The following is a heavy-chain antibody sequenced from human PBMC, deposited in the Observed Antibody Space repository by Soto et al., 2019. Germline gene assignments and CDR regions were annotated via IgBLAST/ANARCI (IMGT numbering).Heavy chain of an antibody. CDR2: INAGNGNT. Sequence: ASVKVSCKASGYTFTSYAMHWVRQAPGQRLEWMGWINAGNGNTKYSRKFQGRVTITRDTSASTAYMELSSLRSEDTAVYYCAREEHYDYYYGMDVWGQGTTVTVSS. J-gene: IGHJ6*02. V-gene: IGHV1-3*01. CDR3: AREEHYDYYYGMDV. CDR1: GYTFTSYA.